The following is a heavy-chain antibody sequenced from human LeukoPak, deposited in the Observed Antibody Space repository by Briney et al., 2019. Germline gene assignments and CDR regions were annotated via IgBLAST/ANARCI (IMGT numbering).Heavy chain of an antibody. CDR1: GDSISTYY. J-gene: IGHJ3*02. Sequence: PSETLSLTCTVSGDSISTYYWSWIRQPPGKGLEWIGYIYYSGSTNYCPSLKSRVTISVDTSKNQFSLRLSSVTAADTAVYYCARLGGTGSFDIWGQGTMVTVSS. CDR2: IYYSGST. V-gene: IGHV4-59*08. CDR3: ARLGGTGSFDI. D-gene: IGHD2-8*02.